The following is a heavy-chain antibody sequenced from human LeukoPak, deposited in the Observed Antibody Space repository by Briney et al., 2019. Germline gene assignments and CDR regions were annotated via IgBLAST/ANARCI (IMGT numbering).Heavy chain of an antibody. Sequence: SETLSLTCTVSGGSVSSGSYYWSWIRQPPGKGLEWIGYIYYSGSTNHNPSLKSRVTISVDTSKNQFSLKLSSVTAADTAVYYCARENSDSSGWYSSDYWGQGTLVTVSS. CDR3: ARENSDSSGWYSSDY. CDR1: GGSVSSGSYY. J-gene: IGHJ4*02. D-gene: IGHD6-19*01. CDR2: IYYSGST. V-gene: IGHV4-61*01.